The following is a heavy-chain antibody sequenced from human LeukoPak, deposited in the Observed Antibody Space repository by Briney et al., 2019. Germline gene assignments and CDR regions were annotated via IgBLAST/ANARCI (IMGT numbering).Heavy chain of an antibody. CDR1: DGSISSSSYY. D-gene: IGHD3-22*01. J-gene: IGHJ4*02. Sequence: SETLSLTCIVSDGSISSSSYYWGWIRQPPGKGLEWLGSFYYSGGTYYNPSLKSRVTISVDTSKNQFSLKLSSVTAADTAVYYCARIITMVVSLPSHFDYWGQGTLVAVPS. CDR3: ARIITMVVSLPSHFDY. V-gene: IGHV4-39*01. CDR2: FYYSGGT.